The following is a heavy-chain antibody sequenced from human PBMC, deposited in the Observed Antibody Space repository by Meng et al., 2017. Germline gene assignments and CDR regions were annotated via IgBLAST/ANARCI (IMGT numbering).Heavy chain of an antibody. Sequence: QLVVSRQALLQSGGSLRLSCPASGFTFRNYWMHWVRQAPGKGLVWVSRIKPDGTMTVYADSVKGRFTISRDNAKNTLYLQMNSLRSDDTAVYYCARSDWFDPWGQGTLVTVSS. CDR1: GFTFRNYW. CDR3: ARSDWFDP. J-gene: IGHJ5*02. V-gene: IGHV3-74*01. CDR2: IKPDGTMT.